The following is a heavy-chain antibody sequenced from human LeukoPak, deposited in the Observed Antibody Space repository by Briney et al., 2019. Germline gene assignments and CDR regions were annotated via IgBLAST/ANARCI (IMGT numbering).Heavy chain of an antibody. CDR1: GFTFSSYA. CDR2: ISGSGGST. CDR3: AKDQNFAWLPHDY. D-gene: IGHD3-9*01. Sequence: GGSLRLSCAASGFTFSSYALSWVRQAPGRGLEWVSGISGSGGSTYYADSVKGRFTISRDNSKNTLYLQMNSLRAEDTAVYYCAKDQNFAWLPHDYWGQGTLVTVSS. J-gene: IGHJ4*02. V-gene: IGHV3-23*01.